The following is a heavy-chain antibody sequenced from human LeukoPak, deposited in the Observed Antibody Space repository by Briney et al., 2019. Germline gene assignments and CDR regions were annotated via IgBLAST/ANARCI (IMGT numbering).Heavy chain of an antibody. V-gene: IGHV4-38-2*02. CDR1: GYSISSDYY. Sequence: SETLSLTCTVSGYSISSDYYWGWIRHPPGKGLEWIASVSHSGSTYYNPSLKSRGTISVDTSKNQFSLKVTSVTAADTALYYCARERIERYTYASSDFDYWGRGTLVTVSS. CDR3: ARERIERYTYASSDFDY. CDR2: VSHSGST. J-gene: IGHJ4*02. D-gene: IGHD5-18*01.